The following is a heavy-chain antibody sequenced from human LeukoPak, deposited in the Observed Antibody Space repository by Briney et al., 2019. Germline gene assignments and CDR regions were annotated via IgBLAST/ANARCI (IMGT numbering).Heavy chain of an antibody. CDR2: ISNDGSNK. CDR3: AREGYDILTGYQVGFDF. Sequence: RSLRLSCEASGFTLRNYAIHWVRQAPGKGLEWVAVISNDGSNKYYADSVKGRFTISTDNSKDTLYLQMCSLRAEDTAVDYCAREGYDILTGYQVGFDFWGQGTLVTVSS. D-gene: IGHD3-9*01. J-gene: IGHJ4*02. V-gene: IGHV3-30*04. CDR1: GFTLRNYA.